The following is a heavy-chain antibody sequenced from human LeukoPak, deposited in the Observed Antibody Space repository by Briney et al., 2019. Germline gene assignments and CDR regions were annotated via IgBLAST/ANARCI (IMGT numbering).Heavy chain of an antibody. V-gene: IGHV4-39*07. D-gene: IGHD1-14*01. CDR1: GGFISNSIYY. J-gene: IGHJ4*02. CDR2: IYHSGST. Sequence: PSETLSLTCIVSGGFISNSIYYWAWIRQPPGKGLEWIGSIYHSGSTYYNPSLKSRVTISVDTSKNQFSLKLSSVTAADTAVYYCAQSESVSRSDYWGQGTLVTVSS. CDR3: AQSESVSRSDY.